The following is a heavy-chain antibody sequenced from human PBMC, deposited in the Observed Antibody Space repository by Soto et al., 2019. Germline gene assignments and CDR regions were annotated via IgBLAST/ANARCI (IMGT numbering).Heavy chain of an antibody. CDR2: IIPIFGTA. CDR1: GGTFSSYA. D-gene: IGHD2-2*01. Sequence: GASVKVSCKASGGTFSSYAISWVRQAPGQGLEWMGGIIPIFGTANYAQKFQGRVTITADESTSTAYMELSSLRSEDTAVYYCASEYCISTSCYFAYWGQGTLVTVSS. V-gene: IGHV1-69*13. J-gene: IGHJ4*02. CDR3: ASEYCISTSCYFAY.